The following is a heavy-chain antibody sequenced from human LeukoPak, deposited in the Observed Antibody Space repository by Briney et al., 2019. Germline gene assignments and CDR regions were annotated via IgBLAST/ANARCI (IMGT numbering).Heavy chain of an antibody. CDR3: NRALSYYGMDV. V-gene: IGHV3-15*01. CDR1: GFTFSNAW. D-gene: IGHD3-16*01. Sequence: NTGGSLRLSCAASGFTFSNAWMSWVRQAPGKGMEWVGRIQSRTDGGTTDYAAPVKGRFTISRDDSKNTLYLQMSSLNTEDTAVYYCNRALSYYGMDVWGQGTAVTVSS. J-gene: IGHJ6*02. CDR2: IQSRTDGGTT.